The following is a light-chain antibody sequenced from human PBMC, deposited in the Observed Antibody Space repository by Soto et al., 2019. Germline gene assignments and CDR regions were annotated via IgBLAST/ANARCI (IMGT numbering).Light chain of an antibody. CDR2: GAS. V-gene: IGKV3-15*01. J-gene: IGKJ5*01. CDR3: QQYSHYVT. Sequence: EIVMTQSPATLSVSPGERATLSCRASQSVSSNLAWYQHKPGQAPRLLIFGASTRATGIPARFSGSGSGTDFTLTITSLQSEDFAVYYCQQYSHYVTFGQGTRLEIK. CDR1: QSVSSN.